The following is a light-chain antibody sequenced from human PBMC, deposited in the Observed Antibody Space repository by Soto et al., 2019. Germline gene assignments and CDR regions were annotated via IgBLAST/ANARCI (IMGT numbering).Light chain of an antibody. CDR2: DVS. CDR3: QEYGISRT. V-gene: IGKV3-20*01. J-gene: IGKJ1*01. Sequence: QTTGTLSLTPGERATLSCRASQSVSSTYVAWYQQKPGQAPRLLIYDVSSRATGIPDRFSGSGSGTDFTLTISRLEPEDFAVYFCQEYGISRTFGQGTKV. CDR1: QSVSSTY.